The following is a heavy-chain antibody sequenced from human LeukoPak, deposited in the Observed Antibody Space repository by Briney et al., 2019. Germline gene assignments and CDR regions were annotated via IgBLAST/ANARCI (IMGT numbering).Heavy chain of an antibody. J-gene: IGHJ4*02. V-gene: IGHV4-59*12. CDR1: GGSISSYY. D-gene: IGHD1-26*01. Sequence: SETLSLTCTVSGGSISSYYWSWIRQPPGKGLEWIGYIYYSGSTNYNPSFKSRISISVDTSKNQFSLKLRSVTAADTAVYYCASQPYLVGTLRGDYWGQGTLVTVSS. CDR3: ASQPYLVGTLRGDY. CDR2: IYYSGST.